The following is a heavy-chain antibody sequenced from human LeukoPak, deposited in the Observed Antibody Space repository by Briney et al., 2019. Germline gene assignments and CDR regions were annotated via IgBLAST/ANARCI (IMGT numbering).Heavy chain of an antibody. Sequence: ASVTVSCKASGYTFTGYYMHWVRQAPGQGGEWMGWINPNSGGTNYAQKFQGRVTTTRDTSISTAYMELSRLRSDDTAVYYCARGPYYYYYMDVWGKGTTVTVSS. CDR2: INPNSGGT. V-gene: IGHV1-2*02. J-gene: IGHJ6*03. CDR1: GYTFTGYY. CDR3: ARGPYYYYYMDV.